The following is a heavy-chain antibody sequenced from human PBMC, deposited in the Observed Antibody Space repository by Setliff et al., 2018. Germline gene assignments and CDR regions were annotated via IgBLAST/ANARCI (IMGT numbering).Heavy chain of an antibody. Sequence: SETLSLTCIVSGVSVSRHYWSWIRQPPGKTLEWIGYVSYGGSTKYNPSLESRVTISLDAPKNQFSLKLTSVTAADTAVYYCARTGTTYYYSCMDVWGKGTTVTVSS. CDR3: ARTGTTYYYSCMDV. J-gene: IGHJ6*03. V-gene: IGHV4-59*08. D-gene: IGHD3-22*01. CDR1: GVSVSRHY. CDR2: VSYGGST.